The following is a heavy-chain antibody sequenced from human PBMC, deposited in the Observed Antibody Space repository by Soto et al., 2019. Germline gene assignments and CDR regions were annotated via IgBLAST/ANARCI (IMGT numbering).Heavy chain of an antibody. Sequence: SLRLSCAASGFTFRMYWMTWVRQAPGKGLAWVANINEDGTEKDYVDSVRGRFTISRDNGKNSLYVQMSSLRVEDTAVYYCVKWARSLRFYYFHGMDVCGLGTTVSFSS. CDR1: GFTFRMYW. D-gene: IGHD1-26*01. CDR2: INEDGTEK. V-gene: IGHV3-7*02. J-gene: IGHJ6*02. CDR3: VKWARSLRFYYFHGMDV.